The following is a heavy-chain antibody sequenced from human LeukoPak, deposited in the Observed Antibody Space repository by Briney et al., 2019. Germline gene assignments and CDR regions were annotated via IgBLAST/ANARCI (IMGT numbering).Heavy chain of an antibody. D-gene: IGHD5-12*01. Sequence: ASVKVSCKASGYTLISYYIHWVRQAPGQGLEWMGIINPSGGSTSYAQKFQGRVSMTRDTSTSTVYMELSSLRSEDTAVYYCARGYSGYYYYMDVWGKGTTVTVSS. CDR1: GYTLISYY. CDR2: INPSGGST. CDR3: ARGYSGYYYYMDV. V-gene: IGHV1-46*01. J-gene: IGHJ6*03.